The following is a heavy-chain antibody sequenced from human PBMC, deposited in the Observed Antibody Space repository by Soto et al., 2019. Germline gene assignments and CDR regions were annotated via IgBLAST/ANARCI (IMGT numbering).Heavy chain of an antibody. D-gene: IGHD3-3*01. CDR1: GGTLSSYA. CDR3: ARPRYYDFWSGYYTGTGMDV. CDR2: IIPIFGTA. J-gene: IGHJ6*02. Sequence: GASVKVSCKASGGTLSSYAISWVRQAPGQGLEWMGGIIPIFGTANYAQKFQGRVTITADESTSTAYMELSSLRSEDTAVYYCARPRYYDFWSGYYTGTGMDVWGQGTTVTVSS. V-gene: IGHV1-69*13.